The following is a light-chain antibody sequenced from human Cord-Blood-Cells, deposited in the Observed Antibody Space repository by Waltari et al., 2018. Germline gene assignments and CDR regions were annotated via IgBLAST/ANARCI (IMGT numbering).Light chain of an antibody. J-gene: IGKJ4*01. V-gene: IGKV3-11*01. CDR1: QSVSSY. Sequence: EIVLTQSPATLSLSPGERATLSCRASQSVSSYLDWYQQKPGQAPRLLIYDAANRATGIPARFSGRGSGTDFTLTISSLEPEDFAVYYCQQRSNWPPLTFGGGTKVEIK. CDR3: QQRSNWPPLT. CDR2: DAA.